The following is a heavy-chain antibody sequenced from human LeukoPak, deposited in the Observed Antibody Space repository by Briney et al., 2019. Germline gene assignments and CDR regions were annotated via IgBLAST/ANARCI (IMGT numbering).Heavy chain of an antibody. J-gene: IGHJ4*02. CDR2: IYNSGST. CDR1: GGSISSYY. CDR3: ARVRDGYNYFPY. D-gene: IGHD5-24*01. Sequence: SETLSLTCTVSGGSISSYYWTWIRQPPGKGLEWIGNIYNSGSTNYNPSLKSRVTISVDTSKNQFSLKLSSVTAADTAVYYCARVRDGYNYFPYWGQGTLVTVSS. V-gene: IGHV4-59*08.